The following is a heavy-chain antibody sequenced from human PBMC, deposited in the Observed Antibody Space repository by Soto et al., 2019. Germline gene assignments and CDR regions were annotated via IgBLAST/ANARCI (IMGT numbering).Heavy chain of an antibody. V-gene: IGHV5-51*01. CDR1: GYSFTSYW. J-gene: IGHJ5*02. Sequence: PGESLKISCKGSGYSFTSYWIGWVRQMPGKGLEWMGIIYPGDSDTRYSPSFQGQVTISADKSISTAYLQWSSLKASDTAMYYCARSVEMATIRHYWFDPWGKGTLVTVPS. D-gene: IGHD5-12*01. CDR2: IYPGDSDT. CDR3: ARSVEMATIRHYWFDP.